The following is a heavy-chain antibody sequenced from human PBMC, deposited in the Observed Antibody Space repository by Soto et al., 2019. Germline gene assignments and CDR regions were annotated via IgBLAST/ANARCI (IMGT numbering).Heavy chain of an antibody. V-gene: IGHV1-18*01. Sequence: GPEVKKPGASVKVSRKASGYIFSSHGVSWVRQAPGQGLEGMGWNGVYNGGTKYEQKSQGRVTLTTDTSTSKAYMERRSLRYDDTAVYYCARKTPGKNVLDDWGQGTLVTVSS. CDR1: GYIFSSHG. CDR3: ARKTPGKNVLDD. CDR2: NGVYNGGT. J-gene: IGHJ4*02. D-gene: IGHD1-1*01.